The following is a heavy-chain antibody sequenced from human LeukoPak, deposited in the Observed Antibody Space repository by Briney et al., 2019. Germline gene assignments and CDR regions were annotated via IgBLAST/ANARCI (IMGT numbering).Heavy chain of an antibody. J-gene: IGHJ6*03. Sequence: ASVKVSCKASGGTFISYASSWVRPAPGQGLEWMGRIIPIFGTANYAQKFQGRVTITADKSTSTAYMELSSLRSEDTAVYYCASWRASRPGYYYYYYIDVWGKGTTVTVSS. CDR3: ASWRASRPGYYYYYYIDV. V-gene: IGHV1-69*06. D-gene: IGHD6-6*01. CDR1: GGTFISYA. CDR2: IIPIFGTA.